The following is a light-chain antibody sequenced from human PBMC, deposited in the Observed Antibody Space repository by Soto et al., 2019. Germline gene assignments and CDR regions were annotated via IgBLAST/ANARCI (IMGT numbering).Light chain of an antibody. Sequence: EIVLTQSPGTLSLSPGERATLSCRASQSVSSSYLAWHQQKPGQAPRLLIYGASSRATGIPDRFSGSGSGTEFTLTIRSLQSEDFAVYYCQQYNNWPITFGRGTRLEI. CDR2: GAS. V-gene: IGKV3-20*01. CDR1: QSVSSSY. J-gene: IGKJ5*01. CDR3: QQYNNWPIT.